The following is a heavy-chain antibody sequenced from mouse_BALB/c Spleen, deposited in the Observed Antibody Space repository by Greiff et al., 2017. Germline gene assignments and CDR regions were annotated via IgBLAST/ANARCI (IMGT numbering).Heavy chain of an antibody. J-gene: IGHJ4*01. CDR3: AREDYAMDY. CDR1: GFSFTGYG. CDR2: IWGDGST. Sequence: VNVVESGPGLVAPSPSLSITCTVSGFSFTGYGVNWVRQPPGKGLEWLGMIWGDGSTDYNSALKSRLSISKDNSKSQVFLKMNSLQTDDTARYYCAREDYAMDYWGQGTSVTVSA. V-gene: IGHV2-6-7*01.